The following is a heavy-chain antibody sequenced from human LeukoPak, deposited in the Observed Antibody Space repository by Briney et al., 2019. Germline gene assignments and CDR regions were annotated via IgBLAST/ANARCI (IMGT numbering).Heavy chain of an antibody. CDR3: ARGISSAWYGMDV. Sequence: GGSLRLSCAASGFTVSSNYMSWVRQAPGKGLEWVSVIYSGGSTQYADSVKGRFTISRHNSKNTVYFQMNSLRVEDTAVYYCARGISSAWYGMDVWGQGTTVTVSS. V-gene: IGHV3-53*04. J-gene: IGHJ6*02. D-gene: IGHD3-10*01. CDR2: IYSGGST. CDR1: GFTVSSNY.